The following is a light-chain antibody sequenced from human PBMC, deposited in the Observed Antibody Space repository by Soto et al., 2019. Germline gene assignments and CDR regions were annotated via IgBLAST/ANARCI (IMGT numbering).Light chain of an antibody. CDR3: QQYGSSPLT. J-gene: IGKJ4*01. CDR2: GVS. Sequence: EIVLTQSPGTLSLSPGERATLSCRASQNVNSNFFVWYQQKAGQAPRLLIYGVSSRATGIPDRFSGSGADTDFTLTISGLEPEDFAVYYCQQYGSSPLTFGGGTKVDIK. V-gene: IGKV3-20*01. CDR1: QNVNSNF.